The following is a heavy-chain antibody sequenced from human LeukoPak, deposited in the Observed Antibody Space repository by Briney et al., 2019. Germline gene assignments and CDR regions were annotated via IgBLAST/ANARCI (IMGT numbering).Heavy chain of an antibody. CDR2: ISGSGGST. D-gene: IGHD2-15*01. CDR3: AKAPPPYCSGDTCYFDY. Sequence: PGGSLRLSCAASGFTFNNYAMSWVRQAPGKGLEWVSGISGSGGSTYYADSVKGRFTISRDNSKNTLYLQMNSLRAEDTAVYYCAKAPPPYCSGDTCYFDYWGQGTLVTVSS. J-gene: IGHJ4*02. V-gene: IGHV3-23*01. CDR1: GFTFNNYA.